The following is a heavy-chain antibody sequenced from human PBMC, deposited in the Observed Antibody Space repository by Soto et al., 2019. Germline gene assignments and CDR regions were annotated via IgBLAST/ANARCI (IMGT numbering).Heavy chain of an antibody. V-gene: IGHV3-15*07. D-gene: IGHD3-3*01. CDR1: GFTFSNAW. CDR2: IKSKTDGGTT. Sequence: GGSLRLSCAASGFTFSNAWMNWVRQAPGKGLEWVGRIKSKTDGGTTDYAAPVKGRFTISRDDSKNTLYLQMNSLKTEDTAVYYCTTGLTYYDFWSGYYNHRGNYWGQGTLVTVSS. CDR3: TTGLTYYDFWSGYYNHRGNY. J-gene: IGHJ4*02.